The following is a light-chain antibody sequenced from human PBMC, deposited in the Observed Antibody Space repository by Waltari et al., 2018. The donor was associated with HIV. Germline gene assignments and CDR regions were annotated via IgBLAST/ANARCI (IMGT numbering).Light chain of an antibody. CDR1: RDDIGAYNH. CDR3: ASYTRQISVA. V-gene: IGLV2-14*01. J-gene: IGLJ2*01. CDR2: EVR. Sequence: QSALTQPASVSGSPGQSITITCTGTRDDIGAYNHVSWYQHYPNGSPKLLIFEVRNRPSGVSGRFSASKSGNTASLTITGLQSDDEADYYCASYTRQISVAFGGGTRVTV.